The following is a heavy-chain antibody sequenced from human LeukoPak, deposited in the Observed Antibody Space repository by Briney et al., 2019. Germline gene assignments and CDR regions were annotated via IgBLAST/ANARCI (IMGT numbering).Heavy chain of an antibody. J-gene: IGHJ5*02. D-gene: IGHD6-25*01. CDR2: ITGDGAT. CDR3: AKGAAAGLVDWFDP. CDR1: GFTFTNFA. V-gene: IGHV3-23*01. Sequence: PGGSLRLSCAVSGFTFTNFAMMWVRQAPGKGLQWVSSITGDGATYYADPVRGRFMLSRDTSKNTLYLQMNSLTAEDTALYYCAKGAAAGLVDWFDPWGQGTLVTVSS.